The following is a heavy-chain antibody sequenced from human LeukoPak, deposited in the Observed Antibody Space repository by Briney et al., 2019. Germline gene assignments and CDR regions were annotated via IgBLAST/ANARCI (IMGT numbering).Heavy chain of an antibody. CDR2: ISGSGGNT. Sequence: GGSLRLSRAVSGITLSNYGMSWVRQAPGKGLEWVSGISGSGGNTYYADSVEGRFTISRDNSKNTLYLQMNSLRAEDTAVYYCAKAGGGSYYEFLDYWGQGTLVTVSS. J-gene: IGHJ4*02. CDR1: GITLSNYG. D-gene: IGHD1-26*01. CDR3: AKAGGGSYYEFLDY. V-gene: IGHV3-23*01.